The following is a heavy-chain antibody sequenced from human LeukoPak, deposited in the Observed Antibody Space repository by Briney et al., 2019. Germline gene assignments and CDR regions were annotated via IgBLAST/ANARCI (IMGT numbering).Heavy chain of an antibody. CDR3: ARDPSYYDSSGYYYGAPPDY. CDR1: GGSISSYY. J-gene: IGHJ4*02. D-gene: IGHD3-22*01. CDR2: IYTSGST. Sequence: PSETLSLTCTVSGGSISSYYWSWIRQPAGKGLEWIGRIYTSGSTNYDPSLKSRVSMSVDTSKNQFSLKLSSVTAADTAVYYCARDPSYYDSSGYYYGAPPDYWGQGTLVTVSS. V-gene: IGHV4-4*07.